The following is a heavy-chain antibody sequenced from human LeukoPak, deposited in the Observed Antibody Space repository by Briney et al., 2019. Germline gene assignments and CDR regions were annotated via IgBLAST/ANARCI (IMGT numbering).Heavy chain of an antibody. CDR1: GGSINSGRYY. CDR2: IYYSGST. J-gene: IGHJ6*03. Sequence: PSETLSLTCTVTGGSINSGRYYWSWIRQPPGKGLERIGYIYYSGSTNYNPSLKSRVTISVDTSKNQFSLKLSSVTAADTAVYYCAGGPIFRYYYYMDVWGKGTTVTVSS. V-gene: IGHV4-61*01. CDR3: AGGPIFRYYYYMDV. D-gene: IGHD3-16*01.